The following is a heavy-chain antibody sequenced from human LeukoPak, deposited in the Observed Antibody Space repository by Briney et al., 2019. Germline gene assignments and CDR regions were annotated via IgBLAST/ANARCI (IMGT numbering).Heavy chain of an antibody. J-gene: IGHJ4*02. CDR2: INRDGSRT. Sequence: GGSLRLSCAASGFTFSTSWMHWVRQAPGKGLVWVSHINRDGSRTTYADSVKGRFTVSRDNAKNTVYLQMNSLRAEDTAVYYCARVEASGYDYGAFDYWGQGTLVTVSS. V-gene: IGHV3-74*01. CDR1: GFTFSTSW. CDR3: ARVEASGYDYGAFDY. D-gene: IGHD5-12*01.